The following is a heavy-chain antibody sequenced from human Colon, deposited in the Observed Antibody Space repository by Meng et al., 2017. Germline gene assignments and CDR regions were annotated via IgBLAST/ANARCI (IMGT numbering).Heavy chain of an antibody. V-gene: IGHV3-23*04. CDR1: GFTFDTYA. CDR2: IIGSDDST. CDR3: ARGGAYVAAAADY. J-gene: IGHJ4*02. Sequence: EVQLVESGGVCVNPGGSRSLPCADSGFTFDTYAKSWVRQAPGKGLEWVSSIIGSDDSTYYADSVKGRFTISRDKSKNTLYLQMNSLRAEDTAVYFCARGGAYVAAAADYWGQGTLVTVSS. D-gene: IGHD6-13*01.